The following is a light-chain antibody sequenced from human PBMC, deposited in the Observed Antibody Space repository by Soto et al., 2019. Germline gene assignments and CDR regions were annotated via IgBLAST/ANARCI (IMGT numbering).Light chain of an antibody. J-gene: IGKJ2*01. CDR3: MQSIQFPRT. CDR1: QTLLFSDGRTF. Sequence: DIVMTKTPFSLSVTPGQPASISCKSSQTLLFSDGRTFLYWYLQKPGQPPQLLISEVSNRLSGVPDRFSGSGSATDFTLKISRVEAEDVGVYYCMQSIQFPRTFGQGTKLDIK. CDR2: EVS. V-gene: IGKV2D-29*01.